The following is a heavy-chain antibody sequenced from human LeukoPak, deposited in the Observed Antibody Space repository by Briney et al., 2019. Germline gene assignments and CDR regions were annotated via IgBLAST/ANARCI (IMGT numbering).Heavy chain of an antibody. J-gene: IGHJ6*04. CDR3: ARGRSAMRMDV. CDR1: GYTFSNYD. V-gene: IGHV1-8*03. CDR2: MNPSSGST. Sequence: ASVKVSCMASGYTFSNYDINWVRQATGQGLEWMGWMNPSSGSTAYAQKFQGRVTITRNTSISSAYMELSTLRFEDTAVYYCARGRSAMRMDVWGKGTTVTVSS. D-gene: IGHD2-2*01.